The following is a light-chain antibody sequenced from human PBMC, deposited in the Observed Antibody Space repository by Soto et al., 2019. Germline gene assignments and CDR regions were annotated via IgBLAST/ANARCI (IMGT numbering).Light chain of an antibody. V-gene: IGKV3-15*01. J-gene: IGKJ1*01. Sequence: EILMTQSPATLSVSPGERATLSCRASQSVSSNLAWYQQKPGQSPRLLINGASTRATGIPARFSGSGSGTEFTLTISSLQSEDFAVYYCYQYNNWPRTFGQGTKVDIK. CDR1: QSVSSN. CDR2: GAS. CDR3: YQYNNWPRT.